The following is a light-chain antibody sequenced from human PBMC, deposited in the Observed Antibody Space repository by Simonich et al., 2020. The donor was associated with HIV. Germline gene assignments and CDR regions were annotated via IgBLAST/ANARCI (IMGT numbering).Light chain of an antibody. CDR1: RSNIGAGYD. V-gene: IGLV1-40*01. Sequence: QSVLTQPPSVSGAPGQRVTISCTGSRSNIGAGYDVHWYQQLPGTAPKLLIYGTTNRPSGVPDRFSGSKSGTSASLAITGLQAEDEANYYCQSYDSSLSGDVVFGGGTKLTVL. CDR2: GTT. CDR3: QSYDSSLSGDVV. J-gene: IGLJ2*01.